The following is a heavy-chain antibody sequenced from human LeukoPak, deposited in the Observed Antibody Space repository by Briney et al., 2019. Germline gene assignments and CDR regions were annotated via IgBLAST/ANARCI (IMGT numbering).Heavy chain of an antibody. CDR3: ARGPRYYYYYTDV. V-gene: IGHV4-39*07. J-gene: IGHJ6*03. CDR2: IYYSGSS. CDR1: GGSISSSSSY. Sequence: SETLSLTCSVSGGSISSSSSYWGWIRQPPGKGLEWIGSIYYSGSSFDNPALKSRVTISVDTSKNQFSLKLSPVTAADTAVYYCARGPRYYYYYTDVWGKGTTVTVSS.